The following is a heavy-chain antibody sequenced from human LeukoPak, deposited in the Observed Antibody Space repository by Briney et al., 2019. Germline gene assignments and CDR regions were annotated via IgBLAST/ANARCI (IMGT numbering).Heavy chain of an antibody. J-gene: IGHJ3*02. CDR3: AKATYYDFWSGPLGAFDI. CDR2: ISGSGGST. CDR1: GFTFSSYA. D-gene: IGHD3-3*01. Sequence: GGSLRLSFAASGFTFSSYAMSWVRQAPGKGLEWVSAISGSGGSTYYADSVKGRFTISRDNSKNTLYLQMNSLRAEDTAVYYCAKATYYDFWSGPLGAFDIWGQGTMVTVSS. V-gene: IGHV3-23*01.